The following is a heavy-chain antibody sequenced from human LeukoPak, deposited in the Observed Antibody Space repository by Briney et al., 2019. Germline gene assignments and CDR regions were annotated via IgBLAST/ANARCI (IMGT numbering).Heavy chain of an antibody. Sequence: SETLSLTCSVSGGAISSDSYYWGWIRQPPGKGLEWIASINYSGSTYYNLSLNSRATISVDTSKTQFSLRLSSVTAADPAVYYCARLSDFWGQGILVTVSS. J-gene: IGHJ4*02. CDR2: INYSGST. CDR1: GGAISSDSYY. V-gene: IGHV4-39*01. CDR3: ARLSDF.